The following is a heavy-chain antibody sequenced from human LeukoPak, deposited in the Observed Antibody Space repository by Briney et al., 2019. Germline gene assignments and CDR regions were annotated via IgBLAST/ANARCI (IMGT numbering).Heavy chain of an antibody. J-gene: IGHJ4*02. CDR3: ARSGRGTYYYFDL. V-gene: IGHV1-18*01. Sequence: ASVKVSCKASGYTFTSYGISWVRQAPGQGLEWMGWISAYNGNTNYAQKLQGRVSMTADTATSTAYMELRSLTSDDTAMYYCARSGRGTYYYFDLWGQGTLVTVSS. CDR2: ISAYNGNT. D-gene: IGHD5-12*01. CDR1: GYTFTSYG.